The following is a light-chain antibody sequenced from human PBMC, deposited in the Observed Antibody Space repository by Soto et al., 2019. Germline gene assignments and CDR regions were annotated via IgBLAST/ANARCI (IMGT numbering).Light chain of an antibody. J-gene: IGKJ4*01. Sequence: DIQMTQSPSSLSASLGDRVTITCQASQDISNYLNWYQHKPGKAPKLLIYDASNLETGVPSRFSGSGSGTEFTLTISSLQPEDVATYYCQKHDNSPLTFGGGTKVDIK. V-gene: IGKV1-33*01. CDR2: DAS. CDR3: QKHDNSPLT. CDR1: QDISNY.